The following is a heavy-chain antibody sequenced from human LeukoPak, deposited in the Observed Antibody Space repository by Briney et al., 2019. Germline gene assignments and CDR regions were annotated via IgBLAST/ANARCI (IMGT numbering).Heavy chain of an antibody. D-gene: IGHD2-15*01. CDR3: ARDRVPSSGGSCHDY. J-gene: IGHJ4*02. CDR2: IYSGGST. CDR1: GFTVSSNY. V-gene: IGHV3-53*05. Sequence: PGGSLRLSCAASGFTVSSNYMSWVRQAPGKGLEWVSVIYSGGSTYYADSVKGRFTISRDNSKNTLYLQMNSLRAEDTAVYYCARDRVPSSGGSCHDYWGQGTLVTVSS.